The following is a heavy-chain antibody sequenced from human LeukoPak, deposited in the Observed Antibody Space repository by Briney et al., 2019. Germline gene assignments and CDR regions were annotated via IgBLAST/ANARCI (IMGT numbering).Heavy chain of an antibody. CDR1: GFTFSSYA. J-gene: IGHJ6*03. D-gene: IGHD1-26*01. CDR3: ATRSGSYYFEVFHYFYMDV. Sequence: GGSLRLSCAASGFTFSSYAMSWVRQAPGKGLEWVSVISGSGGSTYYADSVKGRFTISRDNSKNTLYLQMNSLRAEDTAVYYCATRSGSYYFEVFHYFYMDVWGKGTTVTVSS. CDR2: ISGSGGST. V-gene: IGHV3-23*01.